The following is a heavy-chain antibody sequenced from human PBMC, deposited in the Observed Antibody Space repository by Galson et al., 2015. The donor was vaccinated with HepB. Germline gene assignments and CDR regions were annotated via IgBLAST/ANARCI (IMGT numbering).Heavy chain of an antibody. CDR2: ININTGNP. Sequence: SVKVSCKASGYTFTDYTINWVRQAPGQGLEWVGRININTGNPTYAQGFTGRFVFSLDTSVNTAYLQISSLKAGDTAVYYCARAPYYGSGSNSNAWFDPWGQGTLVTVSS. CDR1: GYTFTDYT. D-gene: IGHD3-10*01. J-gene: IGHJ5*02. CDR3: ARAPYYGSGSNSNAWFDP. V-gene: IGHV7-4-1*02.